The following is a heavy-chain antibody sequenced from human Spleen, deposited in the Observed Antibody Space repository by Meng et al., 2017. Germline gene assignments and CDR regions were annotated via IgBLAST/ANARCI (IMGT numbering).Heavy chain of an antibody. V-gene: IGHV4-34*01. D-gene: IGHD3-10*01. CDR3: ARGQGRLDAIDI. CDR2: INHGGST. J-gene: IGHJ3*02. CDR1: GGSFSGYY. Sequence: QVQLPQWGAGLLKPSETLSLTCAVSGGSFSGYYWNWIRQPPGKGLEWIGEINHGGSTNYISSLKGRVTMSVDTSKSRFSLSLRSVTVADTAMYFCARGQGRLDAIDIWGQGTMVTVS.